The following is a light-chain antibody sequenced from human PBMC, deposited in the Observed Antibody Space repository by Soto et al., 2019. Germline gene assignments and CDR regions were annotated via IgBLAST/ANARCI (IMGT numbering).Light chain of an antibody. V-gene: IGKV1-13*02. CDR3: QQFNSYPST. CDR2: DAY. CDR1: QGISSA. J-gene: IGKJ5*01. Sequence: AIQLTQSPSSLSASVGDRVTITCRASQGISSALAWYQQKPGKAPKLLIYDAYRLESGVPSRFSGSGSGTDFTLTISSLQPEDFATYYCQQFNSYPSTCGQGTRLEIK.